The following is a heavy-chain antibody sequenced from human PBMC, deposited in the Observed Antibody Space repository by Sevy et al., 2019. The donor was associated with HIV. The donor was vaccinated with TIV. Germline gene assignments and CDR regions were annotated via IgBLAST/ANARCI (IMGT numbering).Heavy chain of an antibody. D-gene: IGHD3-16*01. J-gene: IGHJ4*02. CDR3: AKDQGGYFDY. V-gene: IGHV3-30*18. Sequence: SLRLSCAASGFTFSSYGMHWVRQAPGKGLEGVAVISYDGSNKYYADSVKGRFTISRDNSKNTLYLQMNSLRAEDTAVYYCAKDQGGYFDYWGQGTLVTVSS. CDR1: GFTFSSYG. CDR2: ISYDGSNK.